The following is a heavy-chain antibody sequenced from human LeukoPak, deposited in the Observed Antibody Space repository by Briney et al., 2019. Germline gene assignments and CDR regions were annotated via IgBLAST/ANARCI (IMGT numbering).Heavy chain of an antibody. CDR1: GFTFSSYG. V-gene: IGHV3-33*01. Sequence: GGSLRPSCAASGFTFSSYGMHWVRQAPGKGLEWVAVIWYDGSNKYYADSVKGRFTISRDNSKNTLYLQMNSLRAEDTAVYYCARDGDYYDSSGFFDYWGQGTLVTVSS. CDR3: ARDGDYYDSSGFFDY. J-gene: IGHJ4*02. D-gene: IGHD3-22*01. CDR2: IWYDGSNK.